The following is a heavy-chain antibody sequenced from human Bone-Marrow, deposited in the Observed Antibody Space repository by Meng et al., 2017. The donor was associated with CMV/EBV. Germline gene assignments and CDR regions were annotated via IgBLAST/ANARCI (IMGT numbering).Heavy chain of an antibody. J-gene: IGHJ4*02. V-gene: IGHV4-39*07. Sequence: SETLSLTCTVSGGSISISSYYWGWIRQPPGKGLEWIGTIYYSGSTYYNPSLKSRVTISVDTSKNQFSLKLSSVTAADTAVYYCARGDGDYGYDWGQGTLVTVSS. D-gene: IGHD4-17*01. CDR2: IYYSGST. CDR3: ARGDGDYGYD. CDR1: GGSISISSYY.